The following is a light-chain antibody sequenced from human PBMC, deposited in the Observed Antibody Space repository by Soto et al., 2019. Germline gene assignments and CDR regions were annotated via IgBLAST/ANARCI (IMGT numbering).Light chain of an antibody. Sequence: SQSPATLSATVGERVTITCRASQSISSYLNWYQQTPGRAPKLLIYAASSLHSGVPSRFSGSGSGTDFTFTISSLQPEDIATYYCQQYDNLPITFGQGTRLEIK. J-gene: IGKJ5*01. CDR2: AAS. V-gene: IGKV1-33*01. CDR1: QSISSY. CDR3: QQYDNLPIT.